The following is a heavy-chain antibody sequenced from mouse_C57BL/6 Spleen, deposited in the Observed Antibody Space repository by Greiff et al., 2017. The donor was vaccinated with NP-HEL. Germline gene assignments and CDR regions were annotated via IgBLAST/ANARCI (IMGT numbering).Heavy chain of an antibody. CDR1: GYTFTSYW. V-gene: IGHV1-64*01. CDR3: ARDYYGSSCLDD. CDR2: IHPNSGST. D-gene: IGHD1-1*01. Sequence: QVQLQQPGAELVKPGASVKLSCKASGYTFTSYWMHWVKQRPGQGLEWIGMIHPNSGSTNYNEKFKSKATLTVDKSSSTAYMPLSSLTSEDSAVYYCARDYYGSSCLDDWGQGTTLTVSS. J-gene: IGHJ2*01.